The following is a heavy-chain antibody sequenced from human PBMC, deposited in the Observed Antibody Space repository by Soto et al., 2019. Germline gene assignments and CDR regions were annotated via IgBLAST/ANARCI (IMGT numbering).Heavy chain of an antibody. Sequence: SETLSLTCTVSGGSISSSSYYWGWIRQPPGKGLEWIGSIYYSGSTYYNPSLKSRVTISVDTSKNQFSLKLSSVTAADTAVYYCARQYLFDILTGYELDYWGQGTLVTVSS. CDR2: IYYSGST. J-gene: IGHJ4*02. V-gene: IGHV4-39*01. CDR1: GGSISSSSYY. CDR3: ARQYLFDILTGYELDY. D-gene: IGHD3-9*01.